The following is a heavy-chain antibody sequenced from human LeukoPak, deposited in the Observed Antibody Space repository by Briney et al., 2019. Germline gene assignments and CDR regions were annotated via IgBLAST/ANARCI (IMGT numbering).Heavy chain of an antibody. CDR1: GYTFTDYY. V-gene: IGHV1-2*06. Sequence: EASVKVSCKASGYTFTDYYMHWVRQAPGQGLEWMGRINPNSGGTNYAQKLQGRVTMTTDTSTSTAYMELRSLRSDDTAVYYCARVNYYYYGMDVWGQGTTVTVSS. CDR3: ARVNYYYYGMDV. J-gene: IGHJ6*02. CDR2: INPNSGGT.